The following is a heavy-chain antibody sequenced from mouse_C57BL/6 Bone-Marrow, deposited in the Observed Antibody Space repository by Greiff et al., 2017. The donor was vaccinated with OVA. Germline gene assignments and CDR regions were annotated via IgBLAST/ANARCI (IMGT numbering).Heavy chain of an antibody. CDR1: GYTFTNYW. CDR3: ARGYFDY. V-gene: IGHV1-63*01. CDR2: IYPGGGYT. J-gene: IGHJ2*01. Sequence: VQVVESGAELVRPGTSVKMSCKASGYTFTNYWIGWAKQRPGHGLEWIGDIYPGGGYTNYNEKFKGKATLTADKSSSTAYMQFSSLTSEDSAIYYCARGYFDYWGQGTTLTVSS.